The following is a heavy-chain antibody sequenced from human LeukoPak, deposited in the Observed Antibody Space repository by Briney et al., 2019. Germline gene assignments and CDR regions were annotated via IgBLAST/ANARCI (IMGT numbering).Heavy chain of an antibody. CDR2: ISGDGGST. Sequence: GGSLRLSCAASGFTFSSYAMMWVRQAPGKGLEWVSFISGDGGSTYYADSVKGRFTISRDNSKNSLYLQMNSLGTEDTALYYCAKGYGSGSYWFDYWGQGTLVTVSS. V-gene: IGHV3-43*02. CDR3: AKGYGSGSYWFDY. CDR1: GFTFSSYA. D-gene: IGHD3-10*01. J-gene: IGHJ4*02.